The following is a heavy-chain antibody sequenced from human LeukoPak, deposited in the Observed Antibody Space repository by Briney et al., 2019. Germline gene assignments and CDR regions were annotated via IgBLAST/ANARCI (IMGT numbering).Heavy chain of an antibody. V-gene: IGHV1-18*01. J-gene: IGHJ4*01. CDR2: ISSYNGKT. CDR1: GYDLNTYA. D-gene: IGHD3-10*01. CDR3: ARDFAMVRVFDF. Sequence: GASVKVSCKASGYDLNTYAFSWVRQAPGQGLEWMGWISSYNGKTENAKNFRGRVTLTTDISTSTAYMELRGLTSDDTAVYYCARDFAMVRVFDFWGQGTLVTVSS.